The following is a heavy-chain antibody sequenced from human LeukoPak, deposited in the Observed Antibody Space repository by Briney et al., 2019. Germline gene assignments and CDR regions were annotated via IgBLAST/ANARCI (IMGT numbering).Heavy chain of an antibody. Sequence: PSETLSLTCTVSGVSISSISYYWGWIRQPPGKGLEWIGSIYYSGSTYYNPSLKSRVTISVDTSKSQFSLKLSSVTAADTAVYYCARDRQLWSIEGAFDIWGQGTMVTVSS. CDR3: ARDRQLWSIEGAFDI. CDR1: GVSISSISYY. J-gene: IGHJ3*02. V-gene: IGHV4-39*07. CDR2: IYYSGST. D-gene: IGHD5-18*01.